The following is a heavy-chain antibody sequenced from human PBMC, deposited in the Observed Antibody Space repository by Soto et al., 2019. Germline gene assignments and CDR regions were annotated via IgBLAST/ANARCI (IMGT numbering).Heavy chain of an antibody. CDR3: ARDRTTSSTRHFDY. CDR1: GYIFTNYA. Sequence: QVHLVQSEAEVKTPVASVKLSCTASGYIFTNYAIHWVRQAPGQRLEWMGWINAGTGNTRYSQKFQGRITISTVESASTAYIDQKSLRCEDTDVYHGARDRTTSSTRHFDYWGQGPLVTVSS. CDR2: INAGTGNT. D-gene: IGHD4-17*01. V-gene: IGHV1-3*01. J-gene: IGHJ4*02.